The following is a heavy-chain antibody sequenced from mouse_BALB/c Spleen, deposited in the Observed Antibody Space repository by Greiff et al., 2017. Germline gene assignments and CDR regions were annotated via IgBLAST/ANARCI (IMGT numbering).Heavy chain of an antibody. V-gene: IGHV5-9*03. CDR1: GFTFSSYT. Sequence: EVKLVESGGGLVKPGGSLKLSCAASGFTFSSYTMSWVRQTPEKRLEWVATISSGGGNTYYPDSVKGRFTISRDNAKNNLYLQMSSLRSEDTALYYCARFHYSYYFDYWGQGTTLTVSS. J-gene: IGHJ2*01. CDR2: ISSGGGNT. D-gene: IGHD1-2*01. CDR3: ARFHYSYYFDY.